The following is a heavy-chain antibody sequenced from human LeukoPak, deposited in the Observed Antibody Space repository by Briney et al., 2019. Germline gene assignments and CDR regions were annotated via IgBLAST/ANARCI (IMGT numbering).Heavy chain of an antibody. D-gene: IGHD2/OR15-2a*01. CDR3: ARSHRTTLVEY. J-gene: IGHJ4*02. V-gene: IGHV4-59*08. CDR1: GGPISSYY. CDR2: MHYSGSP. Sequence: PSETLSLTCTVSGGPISSYYWSRIRQPPGKGLEWIGYMHYSGSPNYISSLKSRVTISVDTSKMQSSLKLSYMTAADKAVYYCARSHRTTLVEYWGQGTLVAASS.